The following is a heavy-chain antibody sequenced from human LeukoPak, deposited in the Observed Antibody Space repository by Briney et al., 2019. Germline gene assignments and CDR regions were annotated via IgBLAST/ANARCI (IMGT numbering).Heavy chain of an antibody. D-gene: IGHD2-15*01. Sequence: GASVKVSCKASGGTFSSYAISWVRQAPGQGLEWMGGIIPIFGTANYAQKFQGRVTITADESTSTAYMELSSLRSEDTAVYYCARATGPYTHNLYCSGGSCYSNYYYGMDVWGQGTTVTVSS. CDR3: ARATGPYTHNLYCSGGSCYSNYYYGMDV. CDR2: IIPIFGTA. J-gene: IGHJ6*02. V-gene: IGHV1-69*13. CDR1: GGTFSSYA.